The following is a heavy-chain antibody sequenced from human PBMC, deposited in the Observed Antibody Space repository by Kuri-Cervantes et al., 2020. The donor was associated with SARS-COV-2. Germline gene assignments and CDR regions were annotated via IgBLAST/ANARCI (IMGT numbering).Heavy chain of an antibody. J-gene: IGHJ6*02. CDR1: GGTFSSYA. V-gene: IGHV1-69*13. Sequence: SVKVSCKASGGTFSSYAISWVRQAPGQGLEWMGGIIPIFGTANYAQKFQGRVTITADESTSTAYMELSSLRSEDTAVYYCARDREKGYDFWSGYYTYYYYGMDIWGQGTTVTVSS. CDR3: ARDREKGYDFWSGYYTYYYYGMDI. CDR2: IIPIFGTA. D-gene: IGHD3-3*01.